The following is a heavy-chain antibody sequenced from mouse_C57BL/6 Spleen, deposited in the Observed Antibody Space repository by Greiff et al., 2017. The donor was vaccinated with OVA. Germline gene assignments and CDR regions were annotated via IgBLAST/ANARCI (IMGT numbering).Heavy chain of an antibody. CDR3: ARANWDWFAY. CDR1: GYTFTSYW. D-gene: IGHD4-1*01. J-gene: IGHJ3*01. V-gene: IGHV1-64*01. Sequence: QVQLKQPGAELVKPGASVKLSCKASGYTFTSYWMHWVKQRPGQGLEWIGMIHPNSGSTNYNEKFKSKATLTVDKSSSTAYMQLSSLTSEDSAVYYCARANWDWFAYWGQGTLVTVSA. CDR2: IHPNSGST.